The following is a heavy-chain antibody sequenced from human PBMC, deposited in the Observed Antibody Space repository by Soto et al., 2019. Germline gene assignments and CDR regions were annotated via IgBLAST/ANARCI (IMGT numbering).Heavy chain of an antibody. CDR3: AGRASRYYYDSSGYFDY. D-gene: IGHD3-22*01. CDR2: IYYSGST. J-gene: IGHJ4*02. V-gene: IGHV4-59*01. CDR1: GGSISSYY. Sequence: SETLSLTCTVAGGSISSYYWSWIRQPPGKGLEWIGYIYYSGSTNYNPSLKSRVTISVDTSKNQFSLKLSSVTAADTAVYYCAGRASRYYYDSSGYFDYWGQGTLVTVSS.